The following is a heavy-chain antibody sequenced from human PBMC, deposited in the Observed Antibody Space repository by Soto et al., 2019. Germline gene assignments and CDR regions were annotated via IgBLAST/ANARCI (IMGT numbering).Heavy chain of an antibody. Sequence: QVQLVQSGAEVKKPGSSVKVSCKASGGTFSSYAISWVRQAPGQGLEWMGRIIPIFGTANYAQKFKGRVTITADKSTSTAYMELSSLRSEDTAVYYCAGQSISAAGTSPYYYCMDGWGQGPKVTVSS. CDR2: IIPIFGTA. CDR1: GGTFSSYA. CDR3: AGQSISAAGTSPYYYCMDG. J-gene: IGHJ6*02. V-gene: IGHV1-69*06. D-gene: IGHD6-13*01.